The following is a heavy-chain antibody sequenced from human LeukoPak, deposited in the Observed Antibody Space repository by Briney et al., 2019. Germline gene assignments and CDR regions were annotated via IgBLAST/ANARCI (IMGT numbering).Heavy chain of an antibody. Sequence: ASVKVSCKVSGYSLTELSMHWVRQAPGKGLEWGGGCDPEYGETIYAQKFQVRVTMTEDTSTDTAYMELSSLRSEDTAVYYCATVPLPLERPYNWFDPWGQGTLVTVSS. CDR2: CDPEYGET. V-gene: IGHV1-24*01. CDR1: GYSLTELS. CDR3: ATVPLPLERPYNWFDP. J-gene: IGHJ5*02. D-gene: IGHD1-1*01.